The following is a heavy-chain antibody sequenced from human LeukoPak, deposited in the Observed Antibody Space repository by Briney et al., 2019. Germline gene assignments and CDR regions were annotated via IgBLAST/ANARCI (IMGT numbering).Heavy chain of an antibody. V-gene: IGHV4-34*01. Sequence: SETLSLTCAVYGGSFSGYYWSWIRQPPGKGLEWIGEINHSGSTNYNPSLKSRVTISVDTSKNQFSLKLSSVTAADTAVYYCARARSVPAAMTVRHACDIWGQGTMVTVSS. CDR3: ARARSVPAAMTVRHACDI. D-gene: IGHD2-2*01. CDR1: GGSFSGYY. J-gene: IGHJ3*02. CDR2: INHSGST.